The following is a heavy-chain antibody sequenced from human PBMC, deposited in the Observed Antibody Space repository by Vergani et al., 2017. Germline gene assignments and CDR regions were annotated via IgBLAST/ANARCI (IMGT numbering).Heavy chain of an antibody. J-gene: IGHJ4*02. V-gene: IGHV3-48*01. D-gene: IGHD4-17*01. CDR3: AREWDYGDYGYLGY. CDR2: ISSSSSTI. CDR1: GFTFSSYS. Sequence: EVQRVESGGGLVQPGGSLRLSCAASGFTFSSYSMDGVRQAPGKGLGWVSYISSSSSTIYYADSVKGRFTISRDNAKNSLYLQMNSLRAEDTAVYYCAREWDYGDYGYLGYWGQGTLVTVSS.